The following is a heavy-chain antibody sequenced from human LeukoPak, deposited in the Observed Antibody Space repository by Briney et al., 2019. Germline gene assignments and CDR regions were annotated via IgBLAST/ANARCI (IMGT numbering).Heavy chain of an antibody. D-gene: IGHD4-17*01. CDR2: INPSGGST. CDR3: ALDYGDYAGYRP. Sequence: ASVKVSCKASGYTFTSYYMHWVRQAPGQGLEWMGIINPSGGSTSYAQKFQGRVTMTRDTSTSTAYMELRSLRSDDTAVYYCALDYGDYAGYRPWGQGTLVTVSS. CDR1: GYTFTSYY. V-gene: IGHV1-46*01. J-gene: IGHJ5*02.